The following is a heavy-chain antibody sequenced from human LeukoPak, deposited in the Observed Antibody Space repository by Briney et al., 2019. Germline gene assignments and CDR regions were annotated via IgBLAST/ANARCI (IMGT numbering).Heavy chain of an antibody. D-gene: IGHD6-13*01. CDR3: AKTSNTNSSSWYDY. CDR2: ISYDGSNK. Sequence: GGSLRLSCAASGFTFSSYGMHWVRQAPGKGLEWVAVISYDGSNKYYADSVKGRFTISRDNSKNTLYLQMNSLRAEDTAVYYCAKTSNTNSSSWYDYWGQGTLVTVSS. V-gene: IGHV3-30*18. CDR1: GFTFSSYG. J-gene: IGHJ4*02.